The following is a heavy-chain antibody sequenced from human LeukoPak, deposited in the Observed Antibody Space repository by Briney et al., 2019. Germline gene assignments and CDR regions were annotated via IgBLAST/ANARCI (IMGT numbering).Heavy chain of an antibody. D-gene: IGHD3-22*01. CDR1: GFSFDVYT. Sequence: GGSLRLSCEASGFSFDVYTMHWARQAPGKGLEWVSLISLDGDNTNYADSVKGRFTISRDNSNNFLYLQMNSLRTEDTALYYCVKDISKGSSGYLSHWGQGTLVTVSS. CDR2: ISLDGDNT. CDR3: VKDISKGSSGYLSH. V-gene: IGHV3-43*01. J-gene: IGHJ4*02.